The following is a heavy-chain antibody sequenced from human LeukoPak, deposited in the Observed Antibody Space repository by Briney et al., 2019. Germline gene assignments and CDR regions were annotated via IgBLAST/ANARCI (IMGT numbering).Heavy chain of an antibody. CDR3: AREPLYYYYMDV. V-gene: IGHV4-39*07. Sequence: SETLSLTCTVSGGSISSSSYYWGWIRQPPGKGLEWIGSIYYNGSTYYNPSLKSRVTISVDTSKNQFSLKLSSVTAADTAVYYCAREPLYYYYMDVWGKGTTVTVSS. CDR2: IYYNGST. J-gene: IGHJ6*03. CDR1: GGSISSSSYY.